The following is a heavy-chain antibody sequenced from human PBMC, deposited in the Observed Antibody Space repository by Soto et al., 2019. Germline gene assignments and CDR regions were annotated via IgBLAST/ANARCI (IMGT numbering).Heavy chain of an antibody. CDR2: ISSTGTYL. CDR3: ARQLHFGELSLGF. V-gene: IGHV3-21*01. CDR1: GFTFSAYN. J-gene: IGHJ4*02. Sequence: PGGSLRLSCAASGFTFSAYNIYWVCQAPGKGLEWVSFISSTGTYLNYAASLKGRFTISRDNANSSVFLQMDNLSAEDTAVYYCARQLHFGELSLGFWGQGTLVTVSS. D-gene: IGHD3-10*01.